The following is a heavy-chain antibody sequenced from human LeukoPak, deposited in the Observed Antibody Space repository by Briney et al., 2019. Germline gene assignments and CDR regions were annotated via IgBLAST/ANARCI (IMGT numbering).Heavy chain of an antibody. V-gene: IGHV3-7*03. D-gene: IGHD3-10*02. CDR3: ARDPYVSNFDY. Sequence: GGSLRLSCVGSGFTFGWYWMSWVRQAPGKGPEWMGNIKEDGSETYYVDSVKGRFTISRDNAQNSLYLHMHSLRVEDTAVYYCARDPYVSNFDYWGQGTLVTVSS. CDR2: IKEDGSET. J-gene: IGHJ4*02. CDR1: GFTFGWYW.